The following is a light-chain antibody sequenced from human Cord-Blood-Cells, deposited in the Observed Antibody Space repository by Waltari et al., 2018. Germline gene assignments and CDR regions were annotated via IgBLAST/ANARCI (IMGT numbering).Light chain of an antibody. CDR1: SSDVGRYNL. Sequence: QSALTQPASVSGSPGQSITISCTGTSSDVGRYNLVSWYQQHPGKAPKLMIYEVSKRPSGVSNRFSGSKSGNTASLTISGLQAEDGADYYCCSYAGSSTFEVFGGGTKLTVL. CDR3: CSYAGSSTFEV. V-gene: IGLV2-23*02. J-gene: IGLJ2*01. CDR2: EVS.